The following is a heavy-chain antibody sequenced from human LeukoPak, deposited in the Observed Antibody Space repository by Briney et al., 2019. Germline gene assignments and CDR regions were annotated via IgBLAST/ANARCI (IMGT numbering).Heavy chain of an antibody. CDR2: IYYSGST. CDR3: ARAGGYGYFFDN. Sequence: NSSETLSLTCTVSGGSISSYYWSWIRQPPGEGLEWIGYIYYSGSTNYNPSLKSRVTISVDTSKNQFSLKLSSVTAADTAVYYCARAGGYGYFFDNWGQGTLVTVSS. D-gene: IGHD5-18*01. J-gene: IGHJ4*02. V-gene: IGHV4-59*01. CDR1: GGSISSYY.